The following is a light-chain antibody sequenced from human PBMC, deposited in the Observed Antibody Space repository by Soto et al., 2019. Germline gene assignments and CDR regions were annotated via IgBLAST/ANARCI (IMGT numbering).Light chain of an antibody. Sequence: QSVLTQPASVSGSPGQSITISCTGTSSVVGTYNLVSWYQQPPGKAPKLMIYEGSKRPSGVSNRFSGSKSGNTASLTISGLQAEDEADYYCCSYTTSATYVFGTGTKVTVL. V-gene: IGLV2-23*01. CDR2: EGS. J-gene: IGLJ1*01. CDR3: CSYTTSATYV. CDR1: SSVVGTYNL.